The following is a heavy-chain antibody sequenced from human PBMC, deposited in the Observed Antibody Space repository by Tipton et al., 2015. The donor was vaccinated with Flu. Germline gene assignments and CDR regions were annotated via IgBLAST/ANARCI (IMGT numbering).Heavy chain of an antibody. CDR2: IYHSGST. V-gene: IGHV4-38-2*01. D-gene: IGHD3-22*01. CDR3: ARHPTYYSDSSGAFDI. J-gene: IGHJ3*02. CDR1: GDSISSDYY. Sequence: SGDSISSDYYWGWIRQPPGKGLEWIGTIYHSGSTYFNPSLKSRVTISLDTSKNQFSLKLSSVTAADTAVYYCARHPTYYSDSSGAFDIWGPGTMVTVSS.